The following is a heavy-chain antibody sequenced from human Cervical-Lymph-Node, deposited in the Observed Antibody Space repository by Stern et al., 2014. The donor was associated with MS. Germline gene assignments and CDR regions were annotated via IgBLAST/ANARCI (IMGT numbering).Heavy chain of an antibody. Sequence: QVQLQESGPGLVKPSETLSLTCAVSGDSISSYTHYWAWIRQPPGKGLEWIGSVYYSGATYYNPSLKSPVTISVDTSKTRVSLGLNSVTAADTAVYYCAKHACTGAACPFDLWGQGTLVTVSS. J-gene: IGHJ4*02. CDR2: VYYSGAT. D-gene: IGHD2-8*02. CDR3: AKHACTGAACPFDL. CDR1: GDSISSYTHY. V-gene: IGHV4-39*01.